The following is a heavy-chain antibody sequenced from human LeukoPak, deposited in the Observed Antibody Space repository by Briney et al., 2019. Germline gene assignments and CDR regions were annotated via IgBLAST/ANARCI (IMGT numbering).Heavy chain of an antibody. J-gene: IGHJ5*02. D-gene: IGHD2-2*01. Sequence: SETLSLTCTVSGDSISSRSYYWGWIRQPPGTGLEWIGSIYYSGSTYYNPSLKSRVTISVDTSKNQFSLRLSSVTAADTAVYYCARESDRYCSSTSCPNWYDPWGQGTLVTVSS. CDR1: GDSISSRSYY. V-gene: IGHV4-39*07. CDR2: IYYSGST. CDR3: ARESDRYCSSTSCPNWYDP.